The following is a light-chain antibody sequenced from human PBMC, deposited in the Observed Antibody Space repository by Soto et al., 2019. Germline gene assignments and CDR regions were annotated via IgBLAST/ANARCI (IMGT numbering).Light chain of an antibody. J-gene: IGLJ2*01. Sequence: QSVLTQPPSVSEAPRQRVTISCYGSSSNIGNNAVNWYQQLPGKAPKLLIYYDDLLPSGVSDRFSGSKSGTSASLAISGLQSEDEADYYCAAGYDSLNGVVFGGGTKLTVL. CDR3: AAGYDSLNGVV. CDR1: SSNIGNNA. V-gene: IGLV1-36*01. CDR2: YDD.